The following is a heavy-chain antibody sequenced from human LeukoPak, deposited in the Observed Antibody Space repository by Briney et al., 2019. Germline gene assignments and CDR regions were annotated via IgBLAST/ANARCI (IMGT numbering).Heavy chain of an antibody. V-gene: IGHV4-31*03. CDR1: GGSISSGGYS. CDR3: ARGYCSSTSCYPSPYYYYGMDV. CDR2: IYYSGST. Sequence: PSETLSLTCTVSGGSISSGGYSWSWIRQHPGKGLEWIGYIYYSGSTYYNPSLKSRVTISVDTSKNQFSLKLSSVTAADTAVYYCARGYCSSTSCYPSPYYYYGMDVWGQGTTVTVSS. J-gene: IGHJ6*02. D-gene: IGHD2-2*01.